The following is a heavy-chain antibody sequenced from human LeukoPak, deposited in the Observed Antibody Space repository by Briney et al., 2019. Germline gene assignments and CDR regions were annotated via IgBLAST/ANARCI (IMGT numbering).Heavy chain of an antibody. Sequence: GGSLRLSCAASGFTFSSYSMSWVRQAPGKGLEWVSGITDSGGGTYYADSVKGRFTISRDNAKNSVYLQMSSLRAEDTALYYCAREGAGYRGYDYDYFYAMDVWGQGTTVTVSS. J-gene: IGHJ6*02. V-gene: IGHV3-23*01. CDR2: ITDSGGGT. CDR3: AREGAGYRGYDYDYFYAMDV. CDR1: GFTFSSYS. D-gene: IGHD5-12*01.